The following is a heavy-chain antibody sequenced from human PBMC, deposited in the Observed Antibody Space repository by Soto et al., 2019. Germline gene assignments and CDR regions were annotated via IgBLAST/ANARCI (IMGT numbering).Heavy chain of an antibody. D-gene: IGHD4-17*01. Sequence: QVQLVQSGAEVKKPGSSVKVSCKASGGTFGSYTINWVRQAPGQGLEWMGRIIPILDIANYAQKFQGRVTITADNSTSTGYMELSSLRSEDTAMYYCAREILGGDYNPFDYWGQGTLVTVSS. V-gene: IGHV1-69*08. CDR2: IIPILDIA. CDR3: AREILGGDYNPFDY. J-gene: IGHJ4*02. CDR1: GGTFGSYT.